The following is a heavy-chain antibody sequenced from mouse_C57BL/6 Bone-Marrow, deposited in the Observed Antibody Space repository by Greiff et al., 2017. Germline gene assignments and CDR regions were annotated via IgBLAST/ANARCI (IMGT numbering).Heavy chain of an antibody. D-gene: IGHD2-5*01. V-gene: IGHV5-9*01. CDR1: GFTFSSYT. CDR2: ISGGGGNT. Sequence: EVHLVESGGGLVKPGGSLKLSCAASGFTFSSYTMSWVRQTPEKRLEWVATISGGGGNTYYPDSVKGRFTISRDNAKNTLYLQMSSLRSEDTALYYCARRSYYSNYEAYWGQGTLVTVSA. J-gene: IGHJ3*01. CDR3: ARRSYYSNYEAY.